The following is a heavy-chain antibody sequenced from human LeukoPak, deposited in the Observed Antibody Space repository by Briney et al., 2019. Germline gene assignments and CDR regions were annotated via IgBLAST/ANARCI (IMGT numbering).Heavy chain of an antibody. J-gene: IGHJ4*02. V-gene: IGHV3-30-3*01. Sequence: GRSLRLSCAASGFTFSSYAMHWVRQAPGKGLEWVAVISYDGTNKYYADSVKGRFTISRDNSKNTLYLQMNSLRAEDTAVYYCARMTTVTTYDYWGQGTLVTVSS. CDR3: ARMTTVTTYDY. D-gene: IGHD4-17*01. CDR2: ISYDGTNK. CDR1: GFTFSSYA.